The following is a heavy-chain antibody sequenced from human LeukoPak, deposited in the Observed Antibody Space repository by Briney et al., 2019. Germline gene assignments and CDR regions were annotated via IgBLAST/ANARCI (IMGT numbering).Heavy chain of an antibody. CDR3: ARYGGGSSWYWTFDY. Sequence: PSETLSLTCTVSGDSISSSFYYWGWIRQPPGKGLEWIGNIHYSGSTYYSPSLKSRVTISVDTSKNQFSLKLSSVTAADTAVYYCARYGGGSSWYWTFDYWGQGTLVTVSS. J-gene: IGHJ4*02. CDR1: GDSISSSFYY. D-gene: IGHD6-13*01. V-gene: IGHV4-39*07. CDR2: IHYSGST.